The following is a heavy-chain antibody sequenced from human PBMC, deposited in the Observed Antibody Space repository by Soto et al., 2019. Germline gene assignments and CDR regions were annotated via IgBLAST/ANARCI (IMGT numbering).Heavy chain of an antibody. D-gene: IGHD1-1*01. CDR2: ISYDGINK. Sequence: GGSLRLSCAASGFTFSSYAVSWVRQAPGKGLEWVAVISYDGINKYYSDSVKGRFTISRDNSKNTLYLQMNSLRAEDTAVYYCAKSVYNWNDGFFDYWGQGTLVTVSS. CDR3: AKSVYNWNDGFFDY. V-gene: IGHV3-30*18. CDR1: GFTFSSYA. J-gene: IGHJ4*02.